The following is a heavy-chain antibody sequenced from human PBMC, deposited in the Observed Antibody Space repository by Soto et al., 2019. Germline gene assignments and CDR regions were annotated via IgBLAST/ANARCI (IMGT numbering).Heavy chain of an antibody. V-gene: IGHV3-21*01. D-gene: IGHD6-13*01. CDR1: GFTFSSYS. J-gene: IGHJ6*02. Sequence: GGSLRLSCAASGFTFSSYSMNWVRQAPGKGLEWVSSISSSSSYIYYADSVKGRFTISRDNAKNSLYLQMNSLRAEDTAVYYCARDGKQVGYSSSWLDRDYYYGMDVWGQGTTVTVSS. CDR3: ARDGKQVGYSSSWLDRDYYYGMDV. CDR2: ISSSSSYI.